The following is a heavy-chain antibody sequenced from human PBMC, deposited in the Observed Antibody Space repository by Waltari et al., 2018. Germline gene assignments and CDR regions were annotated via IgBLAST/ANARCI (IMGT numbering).Heavy chain of an antibody. CDR3: TREVVPAATIVVNWFDP. V-gene: IGHV7-4-1*02. CDR1: GYIFTSYA. J-gene: IGHJ5*02. CDR2: IITSTGNP. Sequence: QVQLVQSGSELKKPGASVNISCKASGYIFTSYAINWVRQAPGQGLELMGWIITSTGNPTYAQGFTGRFVFSLDTSVSTAYLEINNLKAEDTAVYYCTREVVPAATIVVNWFDPWGQGTLVTVSS. D-gene: IGHD2-2*01.